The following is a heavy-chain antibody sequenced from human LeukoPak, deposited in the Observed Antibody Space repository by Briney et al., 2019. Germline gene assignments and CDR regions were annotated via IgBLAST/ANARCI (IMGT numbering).Heavy chain of an antibody. V-gene: IGHV1-2*02. Sequence: ASVKVSCKASGGTFSSYAISWVRQAPGQGLEWMGWINPNSGGTNYAQKFQGRVTMTRDTSISTAYMELSRLRSDDTAVYYCASVGYSGYEDAFDIWGQGTMVTVSS. J-gene: IGHJ3*02. CDR2: INPNSGGT. CDR1: GGTFSSYA. D-gene: IGHD5-12*01. CDR3: ASVGYSGYEDAFDI.